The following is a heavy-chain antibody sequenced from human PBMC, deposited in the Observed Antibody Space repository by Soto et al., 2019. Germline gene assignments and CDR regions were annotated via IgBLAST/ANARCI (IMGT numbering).Heavy chain of an antibody. Sequence: ASVKVSCKASGYTFTSYGISWVRQAPGQGLEWMGWISAYNGNTNYAQKLQGRVTMTTDTSTSTAYMELRSLRSDDTAVYYCARDLDSEGGTTSEYYYYGMDVWGQGTTVTVSS. V-gene: IGHV1-18*01. J-gene: IGHJ6*02. D-gene: IGHD1-7*01. CDR1: GYTFTSYG. CDR2: ISAYNGNT. CDR3: ARDLDSEGGTTSEYYYYGMDV.